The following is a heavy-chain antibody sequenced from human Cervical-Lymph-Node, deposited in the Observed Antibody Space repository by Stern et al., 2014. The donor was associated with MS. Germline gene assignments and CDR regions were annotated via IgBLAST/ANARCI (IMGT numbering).Heavy chain of an antibody. CDR3: ARGGQYSSGWYVG. CDR2: IYTSGST. CDR1: GGSISSGSYY. Sequence: QLQLQESGPGLVKPSQTLSLTCTVSGGSISSGSYYWSWIRQPAGKGLEWIGRIYTSGSTNYNPSLKSRVTISVDTSKNHFSLKLSSVTAADTAVYYCARGGQYSSGWYVGWGQGTLVTVSS. V-gene: IGHV4-61*02. D-gene: IGHD6-19*01. J-gene: IGHJ4*02.